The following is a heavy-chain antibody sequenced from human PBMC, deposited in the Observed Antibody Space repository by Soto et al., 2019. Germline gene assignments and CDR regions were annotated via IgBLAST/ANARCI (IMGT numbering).Heavy chain of an antibody. V-gene: IGHV1-18*01. Sequence: SVKVSCKASGYTFTSYGISWVRQAPGQGLEWMGWISAYNGNTNYAQKLQGRVTMTTDTSTSTAYMELRSLRSDDTAVYYCARDYIVVVPAAIRYYGMDVWGQGTTVTVSS. J-gene: IGHJ6*02. CDR2: ISAYNGNT. D-gene: IGHD2-2*01. CDR3: ARDYIVVVPAAIRYYGMDV. CDR1: GYTFTSYG.